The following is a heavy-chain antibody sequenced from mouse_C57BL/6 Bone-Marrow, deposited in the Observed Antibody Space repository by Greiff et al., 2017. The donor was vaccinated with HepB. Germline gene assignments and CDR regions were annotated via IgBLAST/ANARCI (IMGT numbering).Heavy chain of an antibody. V-gene: IGHV1-74*01. J-gene: IGHJ1*03. D-gene: IGHD2-2*01. CDR1: GYTFTSYW. CDR2: IHPSDGDT. Sequence: QVQLQQPGAELVKPGASVKVSCKASGYTFTSYWMHWVKQRPGQGLEWIGRIHPSDGDTNYNQKFKGKATLTVDKSSSTAYMQLSSLTSEDSAVYYWGMEWGSTVVTTSHWYFDVWGTGTTVTVSS. CDR3: GMEWGSTVVTTSHWYFDV.